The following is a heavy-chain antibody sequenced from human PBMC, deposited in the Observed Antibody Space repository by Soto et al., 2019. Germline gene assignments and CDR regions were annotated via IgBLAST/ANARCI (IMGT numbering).Heavy chain of an antibody. Sequence: SVKVSCKASRGTFSSYTISWVRQAPGQGLEWMGRIIPILGIANYAQKFQGRVTITADKSTSTAYMELSSLRSEDTAVYYCAREETYSCSTGFDYWGQGTLVTVS. V-gene: IGHV1-69*02. D-gene: IGHD6-6*01. J-gene: IGHJ4*02. CDR2: IIPILGIA. CDR3: AREETYSCSTGFDY. CDR1: RGTFSSYT.